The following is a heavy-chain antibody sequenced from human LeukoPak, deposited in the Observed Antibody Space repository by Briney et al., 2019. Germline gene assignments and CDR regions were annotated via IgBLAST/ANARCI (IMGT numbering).Heavy chain of an antibody. CDR3: TRVGMLRATVRASYYYMDV. Sequence: PGGSLRLSCTASGLTFGDYAMSWFRQAPGKGLEWVGFIRSKAYGGTTEYAASVKGRFTISRDDSKSIAYLQMNSLKTEDTAVYYCTRVGMLRATVRASYYYMDVWGKGTTVTVSS. V-gene: IGHV3-49*03. J-gene: IGHJ6*03. CDR2: IRSKAYGGTT. CDR1: GLTFGDYA. D-gene: IGHD1-26*01.